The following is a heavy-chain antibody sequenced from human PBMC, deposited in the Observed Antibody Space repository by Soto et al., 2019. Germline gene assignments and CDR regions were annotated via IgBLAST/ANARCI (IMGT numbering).Heavy chain of an antibody. D-gene: IGHD5-12*01. CDR1: GFTFSSYG. Sequence: QVQLVESGGGVAQPGRSLRLSCAASGFTFSSYGMHWVRQAPGKGLEWVAVISYDGSNKYYADSVKGRLPISRDNSKNTLYLQMNSLRGEDTAVYYCAKDNGSGCDWLRVGDASDIWGQGTMVTVSS. J-gene: IGHJ3*02. CDR2: ISYDGSNK. CDR3: AKDNGSGCDWLRVGDASDI. V-gene: IGHV3-30*18.